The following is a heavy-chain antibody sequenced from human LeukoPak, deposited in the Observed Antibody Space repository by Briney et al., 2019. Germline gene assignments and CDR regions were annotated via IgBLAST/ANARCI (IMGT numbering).Heavy chain of an antibody. Sequence: SETLSLTCTVSGYSISSGYDWSWIRQPPGKGLEWIGYIYYSGSTNYNPSLKSRISISVDTSKNQFSLKLSSVTAADTAVYYCARTTEGGYTYNYFYYYYMDVWGKGTTVTISS. V-gene: IGHV4-61*01. CDR1: GYSISSGYD. CDR2: IYYSGST. CDR3: ARTTEGGYTYNYFYYYYMDV. J-gene: IGHJ6*03. D-gene: IGHD5-18*01.